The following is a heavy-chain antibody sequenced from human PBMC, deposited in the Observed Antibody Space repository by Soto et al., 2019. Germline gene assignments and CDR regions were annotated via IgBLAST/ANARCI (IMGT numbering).Heavy chain of an antibody. CDR1: GGSFSGYY. J-gene: IGHJ5*02. V-gene: IGHV4-34*01. CDR3: ARLIYDFWSGYPLNNWIDP. CDR2: INHSGST. Sequence: SETLSLTCAVYGGSFSGYYWSWIRQPPGKGLEWIGEINHSGSTNYNPSLKSRVTISVDTSKNQFSLKLSSVTAADTAVYYCARLIYDFWSGYPLNNWIDPWGQGTLVTVSS. D-gene: IGHD3-3*01.